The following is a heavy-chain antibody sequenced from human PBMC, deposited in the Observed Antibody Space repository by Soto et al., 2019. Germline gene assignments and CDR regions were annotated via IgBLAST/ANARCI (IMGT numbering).Heavy chain of an antibody. Sequence: QLQLQESGPGLVKPSETLSLTCTVSGGSISGSIYSWGWTRQPPGKGLEWIGSISYSGSTYYNPSLKSRVTITVETSKHQFSLNLSSGTAADTAVYYCARTIRDSRIVAAGWGQGTLVTVSS. CDR2: ISYSGST. D-gene: IGHD6-13*01. J-gene: IGHJ4*02. CDR3: ARTIRDSRIVAAG. CDR1: GGSISGSIYS. V-gene: IGHV4-39*01.